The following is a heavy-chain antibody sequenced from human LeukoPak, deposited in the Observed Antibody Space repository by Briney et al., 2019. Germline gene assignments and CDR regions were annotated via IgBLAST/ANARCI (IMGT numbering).Heavy chain of an antibody. V-gene: IGHV1-69*05. J-gene: IGHJ5*02. CDR3: ARDFGCSGGSCEFDP. CDR1: GGTFSSYA. CDR2: IIPIFGTA. D-gene: IGHD2-15*01. Sequence: ASVKVSCKASGGTFSSYAISWVRQVPGQGLEWMGRIIPIFGTANYAQMFQGRVTITTDESTSTAYMELSSLRSEDTAVYYCARDFGCSGGSCEFDPWGQGTPVTVSS.